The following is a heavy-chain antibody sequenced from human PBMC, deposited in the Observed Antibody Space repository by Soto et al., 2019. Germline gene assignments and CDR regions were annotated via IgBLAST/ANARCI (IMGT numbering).Heavy chain of an antibody. CDR3: AKDEVGAVYSYCYGMDV. V-gene: IGHV3-23*01. CDR2: ISGSGGST. J-gene: IGHJ6*02. CDR1: GFTFSSYA. D-gene: IGHD1-26*01. Sequence: EVQLLESGGGLVQPGGSLRLSCAASGFTFSSYAMSWVRQAPGKGLEWVSAISGSGGSTYYADSVKGRFTISRDNSXNAXYPQMNSLRAEDTAVYYCAKDEVGAVYSYCYGMDVWGQGTTVTVSS.